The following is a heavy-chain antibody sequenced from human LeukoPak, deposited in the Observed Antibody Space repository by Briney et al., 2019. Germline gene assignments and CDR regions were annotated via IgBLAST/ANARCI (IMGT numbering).Heavy chain of an antibody. D-gene: IGHD1-26*01. J-gene: IGHJ4*02. V-gene: IGHV3-53*01. CDR1: GFTVSSNY. CDR2: IYSGGST. CDR3: ARDRREYSGNYFDY. Sequence: GGSLRLSCAASGFTVSSNYMSWVRQAPGKGLEWVSVIYSGGSTYYADSVKGRFTISRDNSKNTLYLQMNSLRAEDTAVYYCARDRREYSGNYFDYWGQGTLVTVSS.